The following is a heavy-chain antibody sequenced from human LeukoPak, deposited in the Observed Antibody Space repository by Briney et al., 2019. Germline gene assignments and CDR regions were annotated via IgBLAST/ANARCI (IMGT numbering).Heavy chain of an antibody. V-gene: IGHV3-21*01. J-gene: IGHJ4*02. D-gene: IGHD3/OR15-3a*01. CDR1: GFTFSDAW. Sequence: GGSLRLSRAASGFTFSDAWMTWVRQAPGKGLEWVSSISSSSSYIYYADSVKGRFTISRDNAKNSLYLQMNSLRAEDTAVYYCARELIWPRDYWGQGTLVTVSS. CDR3: ARELIWPRDY. CDR2: ISSSSSYI.